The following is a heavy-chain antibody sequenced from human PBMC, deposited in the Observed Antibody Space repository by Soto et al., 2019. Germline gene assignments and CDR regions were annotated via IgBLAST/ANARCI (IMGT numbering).Heavy chain of an antibody. CDR3: AREWLFPRGYFDY. V-gene: IGHV4-61*01. J-gene: IGHJ4*02. D-gene: IGHD3-10*01. Sequence: PSETLSLTCTVSGGSVSSGSYYWGWIRQPPGKGLEWIGYIYYSGSTNYNPSLKSRVTISVDTSKNQFSLKLSSVTAADTAVYYCAREWLFPRGYFDYWGQGTLVTVS. CDR2: IYYSGST. CDR1: GGSVSSGSYY.